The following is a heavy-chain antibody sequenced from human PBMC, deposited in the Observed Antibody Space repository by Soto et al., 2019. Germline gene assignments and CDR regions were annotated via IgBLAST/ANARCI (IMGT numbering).Heavy chain of an antibody. CDR2: IYYSGST. V-gene: IGHV4-39*01. CDR1: GGSISSSSYY. J-gene: IGHJ4*02. D-gene: IGHD1-26*01. CDR3: ARHSDRGAIVDY. Sequence: QLQLQESGPGLVKPSETLSLTCTVSGGSISSSSYYWGWIRQPPGKGLEWIGSIYYSGSTYYNPSLKSRVTISVDTSKNQFSLKLSSVTAADTAVYYCARHSDRGAIVDYWGQGTLVTVSS.